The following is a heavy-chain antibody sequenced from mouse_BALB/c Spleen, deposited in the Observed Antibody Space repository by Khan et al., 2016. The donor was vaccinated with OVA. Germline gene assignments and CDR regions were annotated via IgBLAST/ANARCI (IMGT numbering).Heavy chain of an antibody. D-gene: IGHD1-1*01. Sequence: EVELVESGGDLVKPGGSLKLSCAASGFTFSSYDMSWVRQTPDKRLEWVATISSGGSYTYYPASVKGRFTISRDNAKNTLYLQMSSLKSEDTALYYCATLYDYGSRVDFDYWGQGTTLTVSS. CDR3: ATLYDYGSRVDFDY. CDR2: ISSGGSYT. CDR1: GFTFSSYD. J-gene: IGHJ2*01. V-gene: IGHV5-6*01.